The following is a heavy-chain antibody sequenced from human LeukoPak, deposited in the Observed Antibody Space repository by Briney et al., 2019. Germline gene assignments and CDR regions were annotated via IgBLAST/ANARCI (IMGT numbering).Heavy chain of an antibody. CDR1: GYTFPSYD. V-gene: IGHV1-8*03. J-gene: IGHJ4*02. Sequence: ASVKVSCKASGYTFPSYDINWVRQATGQGLEWMGWMNPNSGNTGYAQKFQGRVTITRNTSISTAYMELSSLRSEDTAVYYCARDKGYNWNYPYFDYWGQGTLVTVSS. CDR3: ARDKGYNWNYPYFDY. CDR2: MNPNSGNT. D-gene: IGHD1-7*01.